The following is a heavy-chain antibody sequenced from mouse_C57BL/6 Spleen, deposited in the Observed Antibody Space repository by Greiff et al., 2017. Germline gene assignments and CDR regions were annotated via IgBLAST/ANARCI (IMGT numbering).Heavy chain of an antibody. CDR1: GYTFTSYW. CDR2: IDPFDSYT. V-gene: IGHV1-59*01. CDR3: ARSPSSGYDYAIDY. J-gene: IGHJ4*01. Sequence: QVQLQPPGAELVRPGTSVKLSCKASGYTFTSYWMHWVKQRPGQGLEWIGVIDPFDSYTNYNQKFKGKATLTVDTSSSTAYMQLSSLTSEDSAVXYCARSPSSGYDYAIDYCGQGTSVTVSS. D-gene: IGHD3-2*02.